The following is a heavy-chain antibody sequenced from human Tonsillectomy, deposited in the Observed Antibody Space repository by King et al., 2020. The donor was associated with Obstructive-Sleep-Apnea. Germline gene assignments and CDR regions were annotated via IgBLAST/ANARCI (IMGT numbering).Heavy chain of an antibody. V-gene: IGHV3-7*01. CDR3: ARDREYSDGDAYYDVFDM. Sequence: QLVQSGGGLVQPGGSLTLSCAASGFTFSTYWMNWVRQAPGKGLEWVANINQDERKAYYVDSVKGRFTISRDNARNSLYLQMKSLRVEDTAVYYCARDREYSDGDAYYDVFDMWVQGTMVTVS. D-gene: IGHD3-22*01. CDR2: INQDERKA. CDR1: GFTFSTYW. J-gene: IGHJ3*02.